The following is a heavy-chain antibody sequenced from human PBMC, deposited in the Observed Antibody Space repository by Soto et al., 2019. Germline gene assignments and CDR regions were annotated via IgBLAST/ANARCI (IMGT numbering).Heavy chain of an antibody. D-gene: IGHD3-10*01. CDR2: MSSSGSNI. V-gene: IGHV3-11*01. CDR1: GFTFSDYY. J-gene: IGHJ4*02. CDR3: PRVICYGSRASRHALEY. Sequence: PGASLRLSCAASGFTFSDYYMSWIRQAPGKGLGCVSYMSSSGSNIYYADSVKGRSTISRDNAKSSLYLQMNSLRAEDTAVYYCPRVICYGSRASRHALEYWGQGTLVTVSS.